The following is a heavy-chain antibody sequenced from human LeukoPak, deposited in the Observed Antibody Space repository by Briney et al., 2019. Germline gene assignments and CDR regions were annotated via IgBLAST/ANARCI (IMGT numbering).Heavy chain of an antibody. D-gene: IGHD3-3*01. CDR3: AMNDFWSGYYGH. CDR2: ISYSGKT. V-gene: IGHV4-39*01. CDR1: GGSVSNSDFY. Sequence: SETLSLTCIVSGGSVSNSDFYWGWIRQPPGRGLEWIGNISYSGKTSYNPSLKSRVTISADTTQNQLSLRLTSVTAADTAVYFCAMNDFWSGYYGHWGQGILVTVSS. J-gene: IGHJ4*02.